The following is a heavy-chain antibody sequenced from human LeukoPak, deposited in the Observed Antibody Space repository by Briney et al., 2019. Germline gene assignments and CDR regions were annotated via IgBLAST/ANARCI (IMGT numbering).Heavy chain of an antibody. CDR1: GYTFTGYY. Sequence: ASVKVSCKASGYTFTGYYMHWVRQAPGQGLEWMGWINPNSGGTNYAQKFQGRVTMTRDTSISTAYMELSRLRSDDTAVYYCARIKVSGITMVRGGGFDPWGQGTLVIVSS. V-gene: IGHV1-2*02. D-gene: IGHD3-10*01. J-gene: IGHJ5*02. CDR3: ARIKVSGITMVRGGGFDP. CDR2: INPNSGGT.